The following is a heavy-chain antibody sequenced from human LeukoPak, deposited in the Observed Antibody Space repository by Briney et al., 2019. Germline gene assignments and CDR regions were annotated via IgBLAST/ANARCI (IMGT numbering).Heavy chain of an antibody. V-gene: IGHV3-21*01. CDR1: GFNFDDYA. J-gene: IGHJ4*02. D-gene: IGHD4-11*01. CDR2: ITSSSTFT. Sequence: PGGSLRLSCVGSGFNFDDYAMNWVRQAPGKGLEWVSSITSSSTFTYYADSVKGRFTISRDNARNSLYLQMNSLRADDTAVYYCARAHMTSVTAPGFWGQGTLVTVSS. CDR3: ARAHMTSVTAPGF.